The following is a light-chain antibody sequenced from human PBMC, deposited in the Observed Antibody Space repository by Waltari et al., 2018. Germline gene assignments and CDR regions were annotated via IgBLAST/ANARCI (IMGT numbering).Light chain of an antibody. Sequence: QSVLTQPPSASGTPGQRVSLPCSGSSSNLGSNYGNWYQQLPGTAPKLLIYRDYQRPSGVPDRFSGSKSGTSASLAISWLQSEDEADYYCAAWDDSLNAVIFGGGTKLTVL. J-gene: IGLJ2*01. CDR2: RDY. V-gene: IGLV1-44*01. CDR3: AAWDDSLNAVI. CDR1: SSNLGSNY.